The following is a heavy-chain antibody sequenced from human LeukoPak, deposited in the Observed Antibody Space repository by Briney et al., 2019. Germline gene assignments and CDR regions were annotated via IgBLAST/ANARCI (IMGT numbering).Heavy chain of an antibody. D-gene: IGHD3-3*01. CDR1: GFTFGDYA. V-gene: IGHV3-49*03. CDR3: TRVLRFLEWLFLPYYYYGMDV. J-gene: IGHJ6*02. Sequence: GGSLRLSCTASGFTFGDYAMSWFRQAPGKGLEWVGFIRSKAYGGTTEYAASVKGRFTISRDDSKSIAYLQMNSLKTEDTAVYYCTRVLRFLEWLFLPYYYYGMDVWGQGTTVTVSS. CDR2: IRSKAYGGTT.